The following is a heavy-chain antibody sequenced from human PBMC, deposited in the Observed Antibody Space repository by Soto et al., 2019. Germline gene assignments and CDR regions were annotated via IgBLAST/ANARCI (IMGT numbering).Heavy chain of an antibody. CDR2: ISGSGGSI. D-gene: IGHD6-25*01. CDR1: GFTFSSYA. CDR3: AKGTGIAAAADYFDY. V-gene: IGHV3-23*01. J-gene: IGHJ4*02. Sequence: GSLRLSCAASGFTFSSYALSWVRQAPGKGLEWVSSISGSGGSIYYADSVKGRFTLSRDNPKNTLYLQMNSLRAEDTAVYYCAKGTGIAAAADYFDYWAPGTLVTVS.